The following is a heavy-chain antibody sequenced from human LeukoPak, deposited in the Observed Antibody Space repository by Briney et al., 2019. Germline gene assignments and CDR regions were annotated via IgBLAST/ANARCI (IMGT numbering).Heavy chain of an antibody. CDR3: ARDFWGAYRVDYFDC. D-gene: IGHD3-3*01. V-gene: IGHV3-7*01. CDR1: GFTFSNYW. J-gene: IGHJ4*02. Sequence: GGSLRLSCAASGFTFSNYWMSWVRRAPGKGLELVGNIKQDGSETYFVDSVRGRFTISRDNAKKSLYLQMNSPRAEDTAVYYCARDFWGAYRVDYFDCWGQGTLVTVSS. CDR2: IKQDGSET.